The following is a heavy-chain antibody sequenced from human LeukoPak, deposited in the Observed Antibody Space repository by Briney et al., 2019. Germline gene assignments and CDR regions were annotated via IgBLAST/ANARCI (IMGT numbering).Heavy chain of an antibody. CDR1: GFTFSSYW. Sequence: GGSLRLSCAASGFTFSSYWMHWVRQAPGKGLVWVSRINRDGSSTSYADSVKGRFTISRDNAKNTLYLQMNSLRAEDTAVYYCARDPQDDFSSGRGFDPWGQGTLVTVSS. V-gene: IGHV3-74*01. J-gene: IGHJ5*02. CDR2: INRDGSST. CDR3: ARDPQDDFSSGRGFDP. D-gene: IGHD3-3*01.